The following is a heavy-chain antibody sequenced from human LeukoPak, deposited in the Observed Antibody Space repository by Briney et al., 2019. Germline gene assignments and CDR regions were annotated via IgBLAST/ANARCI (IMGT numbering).Heavy chain of an antibody. V-gene: IGHV1-2*02. CDR2: INPNSGGT. Sequence: ASVKVSCKASGYTFTGYYLHWVRQAPGQGLEWMGWINPNSGGTNYAQKFQGRVTMTRDTSISTAYMELSRLRSDDTAVYYCASAAAAGTDAFDIWGQGTMVTVSS. D-gene: IGHD6-13*01. J-gene: IGHJ3*02. CDR1: GYTFTGYY. CDR3: ASAAAAGTDAFDI.